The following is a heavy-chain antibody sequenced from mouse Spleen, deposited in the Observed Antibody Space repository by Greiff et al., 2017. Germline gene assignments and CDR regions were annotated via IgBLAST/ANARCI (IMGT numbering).Heavy chain of an antibody. D-gene: IGHD4-1*01. J-gene: IGHJ2*01. CDR2: IYPGDGDT. V-gene: IGHV1-80*01. CDR1: GYAFSSYW. Sequence: QVQLQQSGAELVKPGASVKISCKASGYAFSSYWMIWVKQRPGKGLEWIGQIYPGDGDTNYNGKFKGKATLTADKSSSTAYMQLSSLTSEDSAVYFCARSNWAPFDYWGQGTTLTVSS. CDR3: ARSNWAPFDY.